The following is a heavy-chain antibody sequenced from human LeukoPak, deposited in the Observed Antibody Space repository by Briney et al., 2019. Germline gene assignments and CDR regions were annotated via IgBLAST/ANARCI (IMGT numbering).Heavy chain of an antibody. CDR2: IYHSGST. V-gene: IGHV4-38-2*02. D-gene: IGHD4-17*01. CDR3: AGYHTYGVTTPPLGY. Sequence: SETLSLTCTVSGYSISSGYYWVWIRQPPGKGLEWIGSIYHSGSTYYNPSLKSRVTISVDTSKNQFSLKLRSVTAADTAVYYCAGYHTYGVTTPPLGYRGQGTLVTVSS. CDR1: GYSISSGYY. J-gene: IGHJ4*02.